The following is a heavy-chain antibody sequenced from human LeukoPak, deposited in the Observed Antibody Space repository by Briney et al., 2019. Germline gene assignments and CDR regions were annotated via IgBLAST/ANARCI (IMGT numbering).Heavy chain of an antibody. CDR1: GGSISSYY. Sequence: SETLSLTCTVSGGSISSYYWSWIRQPPGKGLEWIGYIYYSGSTNYNPSLKSRVTISVDKSKNQFFLKLSSVTAADTAVYYCARGNDGGLYYYYGMDVWGQGTTVTVSS. CDR2: IYYSGST. V-gene: IGHV4-59*01. J-gene: IGHJ6*02. CDR3: ARGNDGGLYYYYGMDV. D-gene: IGHD1-1*01.